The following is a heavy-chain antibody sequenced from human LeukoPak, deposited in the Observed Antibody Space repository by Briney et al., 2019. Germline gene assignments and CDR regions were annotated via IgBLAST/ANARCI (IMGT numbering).Heavy chain of an antibody. CDR1: GFTFSSYE. J-gene: IGHJ4*02. Sequence: GGSLRLSCAASGFTFSSYEMNWVRQAPGKGLEWVSSISSSSSYIYYADSVKGRFTISRDNAKNSLYLQMNSLRAEDTAVYYCARDHDSSSCPYFDYWGQGTLVTVSS. CDR2: ISSSSSYI. CDR3: ARDHDSSSCPYFDY. D-gene: IGHD6-13*01. V-gene: IGHV3-21*01.